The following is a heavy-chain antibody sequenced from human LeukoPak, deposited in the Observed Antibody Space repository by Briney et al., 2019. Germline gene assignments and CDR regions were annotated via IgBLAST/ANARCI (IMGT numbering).Heavy chain of an antibody. J-gene: IGHJ6*03. Sequence: GRSLRLSCAASGFTFSSYAVHWVRQAPGKGLEWVAVISYDGSDKYYADSVKGRFTTSRDNSKNTLYLQMNSLRAEDTAVYYCARSYSSSSGFYNYYYCMDVWGKGTTVTVSS. D-gene: IGHD6-6*01. V-gene: IGHV3-30*01. CDR1: GFTFSSYA. CDR2: ISYDGSDK. CDR3: ARSYSSSSGFYNYYYCMDV.